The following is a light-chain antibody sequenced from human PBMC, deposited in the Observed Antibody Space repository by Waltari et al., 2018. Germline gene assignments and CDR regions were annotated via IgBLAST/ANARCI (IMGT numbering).Light chain of an antibody. V-gene: IGKV2-28*01. Sequence: DIVMTQSPLSLPVTPCEPASISCSSSQSLLHSNGYNYLDWYLQKPGQSPQLLIYLGSNRASGVPDRFSGSGSGTDFTLKISRVEAEDVGVYYCMQALPSGYTFGQGTKLEIK. CDR1: QSLLHSNGYNY. CDR2: LGS. J-gene: IGKJ2*01. CDR3: MQALPSGYT.